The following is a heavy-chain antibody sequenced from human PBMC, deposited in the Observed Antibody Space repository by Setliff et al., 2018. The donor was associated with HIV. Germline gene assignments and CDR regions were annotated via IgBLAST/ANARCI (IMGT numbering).Heavy chain of an antibody. V-gene: IGHV3-30*04. Sequence: GGSLRLSCAVSEFTLSAYAMHWVRQAPGEGLEWVGVISFDGSNKYYAHSVKGRFTISRDISKNTLYLQMNSLRTDDTAVYYCARGRMGYSSSWYAGGNIWGQGTMVTVSS. CDR1: EFTLSAYA. D-gene: IGHD6-19*01. CDR3: ARGRMGYSSSWYAGGNI. J-gene: IGHJ3*02. CDR2: ISFDGSNK.